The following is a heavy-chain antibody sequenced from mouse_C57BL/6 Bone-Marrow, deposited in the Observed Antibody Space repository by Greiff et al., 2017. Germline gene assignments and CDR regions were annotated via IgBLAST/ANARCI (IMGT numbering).Heavy chain of an antibody. J-gene: IGHJ2*01. Sequence: LMEPGASVKLSCKATGYTFTGYWIEWVKQRPGHGLEWIGEILPGSGSTNYNEKFKGKATFTADTSSNTAYMQLSSLTTEDSAIDYGARHPSTTVVARDYWGQGTTLTVSS. D-gene: IGHD1-1*01. CDR2: ILPGSGST. CDR3: ARHPSTTVVARDY. V-gene: IGHV1-9*01. CDR1: GYTFTGYW.